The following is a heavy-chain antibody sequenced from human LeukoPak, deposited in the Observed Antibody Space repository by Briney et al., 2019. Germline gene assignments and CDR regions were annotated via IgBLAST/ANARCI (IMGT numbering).Heavy chain of an antibody. J-gene: IGHJ4*02. CDR3: ARDQRYGDYWRGFDY. D-gene: IGHD4-17*01. CDR1: GFTFSSYG. V-gene: IGHV3-33*01. Sequence: GRSLRLSCAASGFTFSSYGMHWVRQAPGKGLEWVAVIWYDGSNKYYADSVKGRFTISRDNSKNTLYLQMNSLRAEDTAVYYCARDQRYGDYWRGFDYWGQGTLVTVSS. CDR2: IWYDGSNK.